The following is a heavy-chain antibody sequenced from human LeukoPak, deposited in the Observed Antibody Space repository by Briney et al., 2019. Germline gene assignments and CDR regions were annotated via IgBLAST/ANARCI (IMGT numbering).Heavy chain of an antibody. CDR3: ARGSNFGDCDY. J-gene: IGHJ4*02. Sequence: GASVKVSCKASGYTFTSYYMHWLRQAPGQGLEWMGIINPSGGSTSYAQKCQGRVTMTRDTSTSTVYMELSSLRSEDTAVYYCARGSNFGDCDYWAQGTLVTVSS. CDR2: INPSGGST. CDR1: GYTFTSYY. V-gene: IGHV1-46*01. D-gene: IGHD4-17*01.